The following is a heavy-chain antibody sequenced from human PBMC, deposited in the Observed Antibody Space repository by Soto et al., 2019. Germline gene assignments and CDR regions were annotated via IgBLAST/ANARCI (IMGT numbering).Heavy chain of an antibody. CDR2: ISGSGGST. Sequence: GGSLRLACAASGFTFSSYAMIWVRQAPGKGLEWVSAISGSGGSTYYADSVKGRFTISRDNSKNTLYLQMNSLRAEDTAVYYCANNLHYYDSSGYYSDAFDIWGQGTMVTVSS. CDR1: GFTFSSYA. J-gene: IGHJ3*02. V-gene: IGHV3-23*01. D-gene: IGHD3-22*01. CDR3: ANNLHYYDSSGYYSDAFDI.